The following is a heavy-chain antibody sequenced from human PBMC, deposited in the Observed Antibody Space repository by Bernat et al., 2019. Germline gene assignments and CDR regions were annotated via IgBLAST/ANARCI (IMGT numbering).Heavy chain of an antibody. V-gene: IGHV4-34*01. CDR1: GGSFSGYY. J-gene: IGHJ3*02. CDR3: ARHGGYCGGDCYSGAFDI. D-gene: IGHD2-21*02. Sequence: QVQLQQWGAGLLKPSETLSLTCAVYGGSFSGYYWSWIRQPPGKGLEWIGSIYYSGSTYYNPSLKSRVTISVDTSKNQFSLKLSSVTAADTAVYYCARHGGYCGGDCYSGAFDIWGQGTMVTVSS. CDR2: IYYSGST.